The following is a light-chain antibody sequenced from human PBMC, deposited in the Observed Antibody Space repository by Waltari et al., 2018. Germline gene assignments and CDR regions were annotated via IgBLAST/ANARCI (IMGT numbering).Light chain of an antibody. CDR3: SSYTSSTSVI. Sequence: QSALTQPASVSGSPGQSITISCTGTSNDVGGYKYVSWYQQHPGKAPKVLIYDVNNRPAVVSNRFSGSKSGNTASLTISGLQAEDEAYYFCSSYTSSTSVIFGGGTKVTVL. CDR1: SNDVGGYKY. CDR2: DVN. J-gene: IGLJ2*01. V-gene: IGLV2-14*03.